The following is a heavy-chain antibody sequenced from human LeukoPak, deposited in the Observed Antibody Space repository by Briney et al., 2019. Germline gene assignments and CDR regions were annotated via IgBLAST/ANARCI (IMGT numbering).Heavy chain of an antibody. CDR1: GFTFSDYA. V-gene: IGHV3-23*01. Sequence: GGSLSLSCAASGFTFSDYAVTWVRQAPGEGLEWVSAIGGDGRGKDYADSVKGRFIISRDNSKNTVFLQMNSLRAEDTALYYCARRVGGTLDYWGLGTLVTVSS. CDR3: ARRVGGTLDY. D-gene: IGHD1-26*01. CDR2: IGGDGRGK. J-gene: IGHJ4*02.